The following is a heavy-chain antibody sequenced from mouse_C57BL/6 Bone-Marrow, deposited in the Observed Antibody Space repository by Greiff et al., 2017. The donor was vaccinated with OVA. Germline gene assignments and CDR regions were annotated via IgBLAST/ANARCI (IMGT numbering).Heavy chain of an antibody. CDR1: GYTFTSYW. J-gene: IGHJ1*03. D-gene: IGHD1-1*01. CDR3: ARRTGPIYYYGSSYYGHWYFDV. Sequence: QVQLQQPGAELVKPGASVKLSCKASGYTFTSYWMHWVKQRPGQGLEWIGMIHPNSGSTNYNEKFKSKATLTVDKSSSTAYMQLSSLTSEDSAVYYCARRTGPIYYYGSSYYGHWYFDVWGTGTTVTVSS. CDR2: IHPNSGST. V-gene: IGHV1-64*01.